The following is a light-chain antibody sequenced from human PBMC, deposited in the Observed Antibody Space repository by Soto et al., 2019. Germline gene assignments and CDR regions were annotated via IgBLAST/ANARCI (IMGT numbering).Light chain of an antibody. CDR1: ESVSTNY. J-gene: IGKJ4*01. V-gene: IGKV3-20*01. Sequence: EIVLTQSPGTLSLSPGERATLSCRASESVSTNYLAWYQQKPGQAPRLLISGASSRATGIPDRFSGSGSGADLALTISRVEPEDFAVYYCQRYGIVPRNFGGGPKFEIK. CDR2: GAS. CDR3: QRYGIVPRN.